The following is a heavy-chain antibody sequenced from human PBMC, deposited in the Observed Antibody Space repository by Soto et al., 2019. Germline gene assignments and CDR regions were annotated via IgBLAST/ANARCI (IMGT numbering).Heavy chain of an antibody. J-gene: IGHJ4*02. CDR1: GFTLSTYW. CDR3: ARAIGAGDAF. D-gene: IGHD6-13*01. CDR2: INQDGTQK. Sequence: GGSLRLSCAASGFTLSTYWMHWVRQTAGKGLEWVATINQDGTQKYHVDSVKGRFTISRDNAQNSLHLQMNSLRAEDTAVYFCARAIGAGDAFWGRGTLVTVSS. V-gene: IGHV3-7*01.